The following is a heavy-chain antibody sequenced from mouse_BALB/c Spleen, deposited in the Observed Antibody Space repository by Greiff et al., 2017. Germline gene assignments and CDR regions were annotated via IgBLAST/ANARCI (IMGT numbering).Heavy chain of an antibody. Sequence: QVQLKQSGAELARPGASVKMSCKASGYTFTSYTMHWVKQRPGQGLEWIGYINPSSGYTNYNQKFKDKATLTADKSSSTAYMQLSSLTSEDSAVYYCARGAAELYYAMDYWGQGTSVTVSS. CDR1: GYTFTSYT. J-gene: IGHJ4*01. CDR3: ARGAAELYYAMDY. V-gene: IGHV1-4*01. D-gene: IGHD1-3*01. CDR2: INPSSGYT.